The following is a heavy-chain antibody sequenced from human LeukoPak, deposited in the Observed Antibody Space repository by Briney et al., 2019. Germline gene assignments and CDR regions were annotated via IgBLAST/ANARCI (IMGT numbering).Heavy chain of an antibody. CDR1: GYTFTSYG. V-gene: IGHV1-18*01. CDR2: ISAYNGNT. CDR3: ARGGGEYYYDSSGYSH. J-gene: IGHJ4*02. Sequence: ASVKVSCKASGYTFTSYGISWLRQAPGQGLEWMGWISAYNGNTNYAQKLQGRVTMTTDTSTSTAYMELRSLRSDDTAVYYCARGGGEYYYDSSGYSHWGQGTLVTVSS. D-gene: IGHD3-22*01.